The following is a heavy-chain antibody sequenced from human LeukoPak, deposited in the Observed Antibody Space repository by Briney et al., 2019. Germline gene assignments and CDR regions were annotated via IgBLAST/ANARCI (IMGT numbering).Heavy chain of an antibody. J-gene: IGHJ4*02. CDR3: TRDLYSSNPSGFDY. CDR1: GFTFGDYA. V-gene: IGHV3-49*04. CDR2: IRSKAYGGTA. Sequence: GGSLRLSCTASGFTFGDYAMSWVRQAPGKGLEWVGFIRSKAYGGTAEYAASVKGRFTISRDDSKSIAYLQMNSLRTEDTAVFYCTRDLYSSNPSGFDYWGQGTLVTVSS. D-gene: IGHD6-13*01.